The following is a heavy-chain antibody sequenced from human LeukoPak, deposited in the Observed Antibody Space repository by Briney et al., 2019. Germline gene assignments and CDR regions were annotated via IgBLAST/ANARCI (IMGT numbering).Heavy chain of an antibody. CDR2: ISAYNGNT. CDR3: ARAPGILLFGELPYFDY. CDR1: GYTFTSYG. Sequence: ASVKVSCKASGYTFTSYGISWVRQAPGQGLEWMGWISAYNGNTNYARKLQGRVTMTTDTSTSTAYMELRSLRSDDTAVYYCARAPGILLFGELPYFDYWGQGTLVTVSS. D-gene: IGHD3-10*01. V-gene: IGHV1-18*01. J-gene: IGHJ4*02.